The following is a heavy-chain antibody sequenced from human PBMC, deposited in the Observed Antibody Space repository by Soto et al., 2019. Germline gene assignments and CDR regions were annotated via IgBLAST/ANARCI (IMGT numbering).Heavy chain of an antibody. Sequence: PGGSLRLSCAASGFSFCNSWMSWARQAPGKGLEWVANIKQDGGDQYYVDSVKGRFSMSRHNAKTSLYLQMNRLRTEDTAVYYCACDEAIDYWRQRTVVTVSS. J-gene: IGHJ4*02. CDR3: ACDEAIDY. V-gene: IGHV3-7*03. CDR1: GFSFCNSW. CDR2: IKQDGGDQ.